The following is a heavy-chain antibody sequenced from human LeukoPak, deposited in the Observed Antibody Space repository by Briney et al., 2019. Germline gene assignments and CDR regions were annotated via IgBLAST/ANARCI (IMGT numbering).Heavy chain of an antibody. D-gene: IGHD6-13*01. Sequence: SVKVSCKASGGTFSSYAISWVRQAPGQGLEWMGGIIPIFGTANYAQKFQGRVTITADESTSTAYMGLSSLRSEDTAVYYCARAVTVSSSWPAFDYWGQGTLVTVSS. CDR1: GGTFSSYA. V-gene: IGHV1-69*01. CDR2: IIPIFGTA. CDR3: ARAVTVSSSWPAFDY. J-gene: IGHJ4*02.